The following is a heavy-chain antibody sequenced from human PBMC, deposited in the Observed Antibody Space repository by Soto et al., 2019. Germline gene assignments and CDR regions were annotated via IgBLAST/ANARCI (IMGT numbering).Heavy chain of an antibody. CDR3: ARGVSGYYGFDY. CDR2: IKGDETST. D-gene: IGHD5-12*01. V-gene: IGHV3-74*01. J-gene: IGHJ4*02. Sequence: EVQLVESGGGPAQFGGSLRLSCAASGFTFSNYWMHWVRQVPGKGLVWVARIKGDETSTGYADSVKGRFTIFRDNVKNTLNLQMNSLRAEDTAVYYCARGVSGYYGFDYWGRGTLVTVSS. CDR1: GFTFSNYW.